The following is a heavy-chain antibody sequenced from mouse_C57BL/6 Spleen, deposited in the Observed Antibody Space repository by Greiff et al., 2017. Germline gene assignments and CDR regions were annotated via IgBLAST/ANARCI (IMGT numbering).Heavy chain of an antibody. CDR3: ARRLLRDAMDY. V-gene: IGHV3-6*01. J-gene: IGHJ4*01. D-gene: IGHD1-1*01. CDR1: GYSITSGYY. CDR2: ISYDGSN. Sequence: VQLKESGPGLVKPSQSLSLTCSVTGYSITSGYYWNWIRQFPGNKLEWMGYISYDGSNNYNPSLKNRISITRDTSKNQFFLKLNSVTTEDTASYYCARRLLRDAMDYWGQGTSVTVSS.